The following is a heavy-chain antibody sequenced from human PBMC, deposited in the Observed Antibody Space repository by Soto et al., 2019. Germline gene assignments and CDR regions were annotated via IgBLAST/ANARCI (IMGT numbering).Heavy chain of an antibody. Sequence: ASVKVSFKAAGYTFTTYYMHWLRQAPGQGLEWMGVIDPTHGSTTYAQKFQGRVAMTGDTSTNTVYMELSSLKSEDTAVYYCARVPYDTTGYYAFWGQGTLVTVSS. D-gene: IGHD3-22*01. J-gene: IGHJ4*02. V-gene: IGHV1-46*01. CDR3: ARVPYDTTGYYAF. CDR1: GYTFTTYY. CDR2: IDPTHGST.